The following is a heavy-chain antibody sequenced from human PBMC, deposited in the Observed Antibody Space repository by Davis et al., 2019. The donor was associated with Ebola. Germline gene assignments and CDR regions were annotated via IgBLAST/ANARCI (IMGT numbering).Heavy chain of an antibody. D-gene: IGHD3-10*01. V-gene: IGHV3-74*01. CDR2: INSDGSST. CDR1: GFTFSSYW. Sequence: GESLKISCAASGFTFSSYWMHWVRQVPGKGLVWVSRINSDGSSTIYADSVKGRFTISRDNAKNTLYLQMNSLRAEDTAVYYCARRYYGSGTYYKDYWGQGTLVTVSS. J-gene: IGHJ4*02. CDR3: ARRYYGSGTYYKDY.